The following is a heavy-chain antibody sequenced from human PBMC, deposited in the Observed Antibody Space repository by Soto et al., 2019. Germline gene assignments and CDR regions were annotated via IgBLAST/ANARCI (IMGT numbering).Heavy chain of an antibody. CDR2: INDNGGST. CDR1: ALTFSSAA. Sequence: PGGSLRLSCAASALTFSSAAMSWVRQAPGKGLEWVSHINDNGGSTYYVDSVKGEFTISRGNSKNTLYRQVHSLTAEDTAVSYCSKDGCTTNCRRWMEVWRRQTT. D-gene: IGHD2-2*01. V-gene: IGHV3-23*01. J-gene: IGHJ6*03. CDR3: SKDGCTTNCRRWMEV.